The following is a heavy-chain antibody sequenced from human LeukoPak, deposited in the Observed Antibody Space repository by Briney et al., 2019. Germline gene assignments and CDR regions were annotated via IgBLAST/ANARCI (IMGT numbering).Heavy chain of an antibody. Sequence: GGSLRLSCAASGFTFSTYGMHWVRQAPGKGLEWVAVISNDGTNKYYVDSVKGRFTISRDNSKNTLYLQMNSLRAEDTAVYYCAKILVRGVIIDAFDIWGQGTMVTVSS. CDR2: ISNDGTNK. D-gene: IGHD3-10*01. V-gene: IGHV3-30*18. J-gene: IGHJ3*02. CDR3: AKILVRGVIIDAFDI. CDR1: GFTFSTYG.